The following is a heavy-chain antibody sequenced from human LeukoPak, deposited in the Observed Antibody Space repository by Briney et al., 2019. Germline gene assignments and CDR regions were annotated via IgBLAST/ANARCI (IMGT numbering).Heavy chain of an antibody. CDR3: ARDRDCGDGGCYPHFDY. V-gene: IGHV3-7*01. Sequence: GGSLRLSCVASGFTFSSNWMGWVRQAPGKGLEWVANIRQDGSDKYYMDSVKGRFTISRDNAKNSLSLQMNSLRVEDTAVYYCARDRDCGDGGCYPHFDYWGQGVRVTVSS. D-gene: IGHD2-15*01. CDR2: IRQDGSDK. CDR1: GFTFSSNW. J-gene: IGHJ4*02.